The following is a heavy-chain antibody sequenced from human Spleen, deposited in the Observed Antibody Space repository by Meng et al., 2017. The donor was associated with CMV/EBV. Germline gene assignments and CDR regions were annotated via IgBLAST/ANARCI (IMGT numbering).Heavy chain of an antibody. D-gene: IGHD3-3*01. CDR2: INHSGST. CDR3: ARGGFFWSGLTWILDY. J-gene: IGHJ4*02. CDR1: GGSFSGYY. Sequence: YGGSFSGYYWSWIRQTPGKGLEWIGEINHSGSTNYNPSLKSRVTISVDTSKNQFSLKLSSVTAADTAVYYCARGGFFWSGLTWILDYWGQGTLVTVSS. V-gene: IGHV4-34*01.